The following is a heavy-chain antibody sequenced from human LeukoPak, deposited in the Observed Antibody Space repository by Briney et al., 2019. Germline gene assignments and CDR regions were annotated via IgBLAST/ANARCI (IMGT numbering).Heavy chain of an antibody. CDR3: ARDGEMATYPYYFDY. V-gene: IGHV3-7*01. CDR1: GFTFRNYW. CDR2: IKQDGSEK. Sequence: GGSLRLSCTASGFTFRNYWMTWVRQAPGKGLEWVANIKQDGSEKYYVDSVKGRFTISRDNAKNSLYLQMNSLRDEDTAVYYCARDGEMATYPYYFDYWGQGTLVTVSS. D-gene: IGHD5-24*01. J-gene: IGHJ4*02.